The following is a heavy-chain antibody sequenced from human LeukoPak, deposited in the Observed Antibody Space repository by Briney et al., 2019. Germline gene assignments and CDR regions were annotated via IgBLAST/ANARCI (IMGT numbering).Heavy chain of an antibody. CDR2: TYYRSKWYG. CDR3: ARDRGFGESYPGMTYFDY. D-gene: IGHD3-10*01. J-gene: IGHJ4*02. CDR1: GDSVSSNTAV. Sequence: SQTLSLTCAISGDSVSSNTAVWSWIRQSPSRGLEWLGRTYYRSKWYGDSAVSMKGRISITPDTSKNQFSLKLNSVSATDTAVYYCARDRGFGESYPGMTYFDYWGQGTLVTVSS. V-gene: IGHV6-1*01.